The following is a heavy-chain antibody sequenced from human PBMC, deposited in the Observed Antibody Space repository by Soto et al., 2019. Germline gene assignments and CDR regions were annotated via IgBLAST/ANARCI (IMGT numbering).Heavy chain of an antibody. CDR1: GFTFSSHG. CDR3: AKGAMSTKGMDV. J-gene: IGHJ6*02. CDR2: INDGGVYT. Sequence: EVQLLESGGGLVQPGGSLRLSCVASGFTFSSHGMSWVRQAPGKGLEWVSAINDGGVYTYYADSVKGRFTSSRDNSKDTLYLQMTSLRAEDTAVYYCAKGAMSTKGMDVWGQGTTVTVSS. D-gene: IGHD2-2*01. V-gene: IGHV3-23*01.